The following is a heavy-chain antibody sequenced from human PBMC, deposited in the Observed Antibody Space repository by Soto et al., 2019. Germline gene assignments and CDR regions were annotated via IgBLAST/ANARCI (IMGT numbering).Heavy chain of an antibody. J-gene: IGHJ6*02. CDR3: AEAIDILTSYGMGV. D-gene: IGHD3-9*01. CDR2: ISWNSGGI. CDR1: GFTFDDYA. Sequence: EVQLVESGGGLVQPGRSLRLSCAASGFTFDDYAMHWVRQAPGKGLEWVSGISWNSGGIGYADSVKGRFTISRDNAKNSLYLQMNGLRAEDSALDYCAEAIDILTSYGMGVWGQGTTVTVSS. V-gene: IGHV3-9*01.